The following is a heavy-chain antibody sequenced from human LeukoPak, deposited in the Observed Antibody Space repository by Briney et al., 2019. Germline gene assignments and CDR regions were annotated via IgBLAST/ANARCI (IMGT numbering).Heavy chain of an antibody. CDR3: ARDVEQWLVRVYYFDY. Sequence: GGSLRLSCAASGFTFSSYWMHWVRQAPGMGLVWVSRINTDGSSTTYADSVKGRFTISRDSAKNTLYLQMNSLRAEDTAVYYCARDVEQWLVRVYYFDYWGQGTLVTVSS. CDR1: GFTFSSYW. CDR2: INTDGSST. V-gene: IGHV3-74*01. J-gene: IGHJ4*02. D-gene: IGHD6-19*01.